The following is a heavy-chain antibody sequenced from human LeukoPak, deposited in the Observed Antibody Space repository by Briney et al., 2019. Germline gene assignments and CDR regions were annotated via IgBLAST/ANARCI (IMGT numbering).Heavy chain of an antibody. V-gene: IGHV1-69*05. CDR3: ARVDCSSASCYTELYYYYYMDV. CDR1: GGTFSSYA. Sequence: ASVKVSCKASGGTFSSYAISWVRQAPGQGLEWMGGIIPIFGTANYAQNFQGRVTITTDESTSTAYLELSSLRAEDTAVYYCARVDCSSASCYTELYYYYYMDVWGKGTPVTVSS. CDR2: IIPIFGTA. J-gene: IGHJ6*03. D-gene: IGHD2-2*02.